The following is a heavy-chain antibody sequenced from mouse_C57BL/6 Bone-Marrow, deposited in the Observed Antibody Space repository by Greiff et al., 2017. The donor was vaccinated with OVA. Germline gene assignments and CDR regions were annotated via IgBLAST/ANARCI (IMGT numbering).Heavy chain of an antibody. D-gene: IGHD1-1*01. CDR3: ARQRYYYGSSLAWFAY. Sequence: EVMLVESGGDLVKPGGSLKLSCAASGFTFSSYGMSWVRQTPDKRLEWVATISSGGSYTYYPDSVKGRFTISRDNAKNTLYLQMSSLKSEDTAMYYCARQRYYYGSSLAWFAYWGQGTLVTVSA. V-gene: IGHV5-6*01. CDR2: ISSGGSYT. J-gene: IGHJ3*01. CDR1: GFTFSSYG.